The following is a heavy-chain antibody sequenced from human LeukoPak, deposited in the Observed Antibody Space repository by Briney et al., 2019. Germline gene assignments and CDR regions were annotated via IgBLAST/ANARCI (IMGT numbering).Heavy chain of an antibody. CDR3: ARDAFLAYCGGDCPPHNWCDP. V-gene: IGHV1-2*02. CDR1: GYTFTGYY. CDR2: INPNSGGT. Sequence: ASVKVSCKASGYTFTGYYMHWVRQAPGQGLEWMGWINPNSGGTNYAQKFQGRVTMTRDTSISTAYMELSRLRSDDTAVYYCARDAFLAYCGGDCPPHNWCDPWGQGTLVTVSS. J-gene: IGHJ5*02. D-gene: IGHD2-21*01.